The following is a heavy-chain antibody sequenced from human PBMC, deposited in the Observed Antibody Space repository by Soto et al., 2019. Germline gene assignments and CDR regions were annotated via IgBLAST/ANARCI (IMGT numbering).Heavy chain of an antibody. D-gene: IGHD1-26*01. V-gene: IGHV3-23*01. J-gene: IGHJ4*02. CDR2: ITNDGGDT. Sequence: SLRLSCAASGFTFNNYAMTWVRQAPGEGLEWVAVITNDGGDTLHADSVKGRFTIFRDNSKNTLFLQMTSLRPEDTAIYYCAKASGKSYPESRVFDFWGQGTRVTVSS. CDR1: GFTFNNYA. CDR3: AKASGKSYPESRVFDF.